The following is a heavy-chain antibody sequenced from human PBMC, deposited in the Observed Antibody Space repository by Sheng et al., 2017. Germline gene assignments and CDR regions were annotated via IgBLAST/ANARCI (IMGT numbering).Heavy chain of an antibody. CDR3: ARGGRRCSGASCYPWFDP. D-gene: IGHD2-15*01. Sequence: QVQLVQSGAEVKKPGSSVKVSCKASGGTFSNYVISWVRQAPGQGLQWMGGIIPIFETANYAQKFQGRVTITADESTSTTYMELSSLRSEDTAVYYCARGGRRCSGASCYPWFDPWGQGTPGHRLL. V-gene: IGHV1-69*13. CDR1: GGTFSNYV. CDR2: IIPIFETA. J-gene: IGHJ5*02.